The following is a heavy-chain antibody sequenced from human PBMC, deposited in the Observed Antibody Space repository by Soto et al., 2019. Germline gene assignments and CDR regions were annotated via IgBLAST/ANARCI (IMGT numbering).Heavy chain of an antibody. CDR1: GGSINTYY. CDR2: IYYSGST. Sequence: SETLSLTCSVSGGSINTYYWSWIRQPPGKGLEWIGHIYYSGSTKYNPSLQSRVTISVDTSKNQFSLRLSSVAAADTAVYYCARVLDCSSASCYSWWFDPWGQGTLVTVSS. J-gene: IGHJ5*02. CDR3: ARVLDCSSASCYSWWFDP. D-gene: IGHD2-2*01. V-gene: IGHV4-59*01.